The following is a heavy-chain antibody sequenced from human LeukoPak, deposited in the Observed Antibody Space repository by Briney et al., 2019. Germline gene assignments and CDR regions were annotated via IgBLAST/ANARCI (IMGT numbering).Heavy chain of an antibody. D-gene: IGHD3-10*01. V-gene: IGHV3-15*01. CDR1: GFTFTDTW. Sequence: PGGSLRLSCTASGFTFTDTWMTWVRQASGKGLELLGRIKSNSDGGTTDYAVPVKGRFSISRDDSKSTLYLQIYSLKTEDTAVYYCTTVHGAGPVNFDHWGQGSLVTVSS. CDR3: TTVHGAGPVNFDH. J-gene: IGHJ4*02. CDR2: IKSNSDGGTT.